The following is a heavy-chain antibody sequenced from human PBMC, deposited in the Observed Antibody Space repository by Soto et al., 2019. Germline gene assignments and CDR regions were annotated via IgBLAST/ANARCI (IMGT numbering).Heavy chain of an antibody. D-gene: IGHD6-19*01. J-gene: IGHJ5*02. CDR1: GGSISSYY. V-gene: IGHV4-59*01. CDR2: IYYSGST. Sequence: QVQLQESGPGLVKPSETLSLTCTVSGGSISSYYWSWIRQPPGKGLEWIGYIYYSGSTNYNPSLKSRVTISVDTSKNQFSLKLSSVTAADTAVYYCARVSGVAGIRTYWFDPWGQGTLVTVSS. CDR3: ARVSGVAGIRTYWFDP.